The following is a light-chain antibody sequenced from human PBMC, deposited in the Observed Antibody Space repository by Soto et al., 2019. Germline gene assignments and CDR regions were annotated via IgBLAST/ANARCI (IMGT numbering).Light chain of an antibody. CDR2: AAA. J-gene: IGKJ3*01. V-gene: IGKV1-12*01. Sequence: DIQMTQSPSSVSASVGDRVTITCRASQGIGSWLGWYQQKPGKAPKLLIYAAASLQSGVPSRFSATFSGTEFTLTISSLQPEDLATYFCQQDNSFPLTFGPGTKVDLK. CDR3: QQDNSFPLT. CDR1: QGIGSW.